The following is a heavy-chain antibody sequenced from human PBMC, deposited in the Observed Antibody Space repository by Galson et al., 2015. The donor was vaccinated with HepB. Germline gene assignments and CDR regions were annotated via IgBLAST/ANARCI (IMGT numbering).Heavy chain of an antibody. D-gene: IGHD3-3*01. V-gene: IGHV1-69*13. CDR2: IIPIFGTA. CDR1: GGTFSSYA. CDR3: ERGGVYLEWLQVCYYYYYMDV. Sequence: SVKVSCKASGGTFSSYAVIWVRHAPGQGREWMGGIIPIFGTANYAQKFQGRDTIAADESTSTAYMELSSLRSEDTAVYYCERGGVYLEWLQVCYYYYYMDVWGKGTTVTVSS. J-gene: IGHJ6*03.